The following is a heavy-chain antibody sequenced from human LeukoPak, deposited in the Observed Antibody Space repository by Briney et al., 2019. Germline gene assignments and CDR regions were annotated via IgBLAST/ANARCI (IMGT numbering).Heavy chain of an antibody. Sequence: TGGSLRLSCAASRFTFSSYGMSWVRQAPGKGLEWVSAISGSGGSTYYADSVKGRFTISRDNSKNTLYLQMNSLRAEDTAVYYCAKAWDIAEYFQHWGQGTLVTVSS. V-gene: IGHV3-23*01. D-gene: IGHD5-12*01. CDR2: ISGSGGST. J-gene: IGHJ1*01. CDR1: RFTFSSYG. CDR3: AKAWDIAEYFQH.